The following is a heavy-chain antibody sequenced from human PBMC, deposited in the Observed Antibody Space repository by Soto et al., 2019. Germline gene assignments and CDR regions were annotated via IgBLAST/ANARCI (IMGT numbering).Heavy chain of an antibody. J-gene: IGHJ6*02. Sequence: GGSLRLSCVASGFTFSDDGMHWVRQAPGKGLEWVSGISGGGGSTYYADSVKGRFTISRADSKNTLYLQMNSLRAEDTAVYYCATAHYGASPYNYYYYAMDVWGQGTTVTVSS. CDR3: ATAHYGASPYNYYYYAMDV. CDR2: ISGGGGST. D-gene: IGHD4-17*01. CDR1: GFTFSDDG. V-gene: IGHV3-23*01.